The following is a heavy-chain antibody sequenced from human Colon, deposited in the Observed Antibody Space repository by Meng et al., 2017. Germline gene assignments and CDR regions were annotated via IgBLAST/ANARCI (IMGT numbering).Heavy chain of an antibody. Sequence: GESLKIACEVAGLTFSSYGMSWVRQAPGRGLEWVAVIRGSGDSIYYADSVKGRFTISRDNSKNTLYLQMNSQRDEDTAVYYCATRYGGNGAFDRWGQGTMVTVSS. D-gene: IGHD4-23*01. CDR1: GLTFSSYG. J-gene: IGHJ3*02. CDR3: ATRYGGNGAFDR. CDR2: IRGSGDSI. V-gene: IGHV3-23*01.